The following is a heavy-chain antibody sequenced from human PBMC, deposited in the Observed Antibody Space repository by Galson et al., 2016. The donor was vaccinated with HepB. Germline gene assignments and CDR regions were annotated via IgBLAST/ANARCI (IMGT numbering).Heavy chain of an antibody. Sequence: SLRLSCAASGFTFSNYGMHWVRQAPGKGLEWVSASNPSGDSTYYADSVKGRFTISRDNSKNTLYLQMNSLRVEDTAVYYCATGGYCTSTTCYYCAYWGQGTLVTVSS. CDR2: SNPSGDST. J-gene: IGHJ4*02. CDR1: GFTFSNYG. CDR3: ATGGYCTSTTCYYCAY. V-gene: IGHV3-23*01. D-gene: IGHD2-2*01.